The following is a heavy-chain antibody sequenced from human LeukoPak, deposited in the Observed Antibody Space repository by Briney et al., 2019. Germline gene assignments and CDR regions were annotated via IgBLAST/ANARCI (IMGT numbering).Heavy chain of an antibody. V-gene: IGHV4-4*02. D-gene: IGHD3-22*01. CDR1: GGSISSSNW. CDR3: ARGSRYYYDSSGYYSFDY. J-gene: IGHJ4*02. Sequence: SETLSLTCAVSGGSISSSNWWSWVRQPPGKGLEWIGEIYHSGSTNYNPSLKSRVTISVGKSKNQFSLKLSSVTAADTAVYYCARGSRYYYDSSGYYSFDYWGQGTLVTVSS. CDR2: IYHSGST.